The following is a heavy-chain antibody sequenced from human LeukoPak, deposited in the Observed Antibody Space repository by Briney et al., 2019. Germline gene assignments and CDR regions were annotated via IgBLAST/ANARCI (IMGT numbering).Heavy chain of an antibody. CDR2: ISSSSTI. J-gene: IGHJ4*02. CDR1: GFTFSSYS. V-gene: IGHV3-48*04. CDR3: AREPRSALTGITMVRGIGHFDY. D-gene: IGHD3-10*01. Sequence: GGSLRLSCAASGFTFSSYSMNWVRQAPGEGLEWVSYISSSSTIYYADSVKGRFTISRDNAKNSLYLQMNSLRAEDTAVYYCAREPRSALTGITMVRGIGHFDYWGQGTLVTVSS.